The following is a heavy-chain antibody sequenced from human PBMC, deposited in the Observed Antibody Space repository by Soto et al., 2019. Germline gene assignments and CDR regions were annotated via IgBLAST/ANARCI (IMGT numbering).Heavy chain of an antibody. Sequence: EGSLRLSCAASGFTFADYTMHWVRQAPVKGLEWVSLISWDGGSTYYADSVKGRFTISRDNSKNSLYLQMNSLRTEDTALYYCAKDMSLYYDFWSGYQTLDAFDIWGQGTMVTVAS. CDR1: GFTFADYT. D-gene: IGHD3-3*01. J-gene: IGHJ3*02. V-gene: IGHV3-43*01. CDR3: AKDMSLYYDFWSGYQTLDAFDI. CDR2: ISWDGGST.